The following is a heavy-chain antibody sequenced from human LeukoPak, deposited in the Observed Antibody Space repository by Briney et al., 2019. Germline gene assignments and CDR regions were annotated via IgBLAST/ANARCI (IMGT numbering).Heavy chain of an antibody. V-gene: IGHV3-33*01. D-gene: IGHD2-15*01. CDR2: IWYDESNK. CDR1: GFTFSSYG. J-gene: IGHJ4*02. Sequence: PGRSLRLSCAASGFTFSSYGMHWVRQAPGKGQEWVAVIWYDESNKYYADSVKGRFTISRDNSKNTLYLQMNSLRAEDTAVYYCARGSQDAAYYFDYWGQGTLVTVSS. CDR3: ARGSQDAAYYFDY.